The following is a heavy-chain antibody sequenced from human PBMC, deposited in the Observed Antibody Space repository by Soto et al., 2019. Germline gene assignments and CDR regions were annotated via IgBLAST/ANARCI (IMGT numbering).Heavy chain of an antibody. J-gene: IGHJ5*02. CDR1: GHSFTTYW. V-gene: IGHV5-10-1*01. CDR3: VRHRNGFDP. Sequence: EVQLVQSGAEVKKPGESLRISCKVSGHSFTTYWISWVHQMPGKGLEGMGRIDPSDSYSNYSPSFQGHFTISADKPISTASLQWSSLKASDTAMYYCVRHRNGFDPWGQGTLVTVSS. CDR2: IDPSDSYS.